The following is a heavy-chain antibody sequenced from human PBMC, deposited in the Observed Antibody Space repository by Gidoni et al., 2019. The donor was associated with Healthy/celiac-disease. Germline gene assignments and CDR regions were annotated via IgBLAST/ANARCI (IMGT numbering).Heavy chain of an antibody. CDR1: GFTFSSYG. D-gene: IGHD4-17*01. CDR2: ISYDGSNK. CDR3: AKDRGSSMTTGYYYYGMDV. V-gene: IGHV3-30*18. J-gene: IGHJ6*02. Sequence: QVQLVESGGGVVQPGRSLRLSCAASGFTFSSYGMHWVRQAPGKGLEWVAVISYDGSNKYYADSVKGRFTISRDNSKNTLYLQMNSLRAEDTAVYYCAKDRGSSMTTGYYYYGMDVWGQGTTVTVSS.